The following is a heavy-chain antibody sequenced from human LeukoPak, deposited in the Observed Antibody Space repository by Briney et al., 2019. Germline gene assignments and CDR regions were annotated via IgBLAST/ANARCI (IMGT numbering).Heavy chain of an antibody. CDR1: GFTLSSYS. V-gene: IGHV3-48*04. D-gene: IGHD3-22*01. CDR2: ISSSGTI. CDR3: ARLAHSNGYYSPGSN. J-gene: IGHJ4*02. Sequence: GGSLRLSCAASGFTLSSYSMNWVRQAPGKGLEWVSYISSSGTIYYADSVRGRFIISRDTAKNALYLHMESLRAEDTAVYYCARLAHSNGYYSPGSNWGQGALVTDSS.